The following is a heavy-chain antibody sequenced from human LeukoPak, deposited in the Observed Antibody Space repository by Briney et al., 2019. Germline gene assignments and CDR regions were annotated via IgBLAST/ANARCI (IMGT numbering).Heavy chain of an antibody. V-gene: IGHV3-23*01. CDR2: ISGGGGNT. J-gene: IGHJ4*02. CDR1: GFTFSSYA. CDR3: AKGGTTVKPYYFDY. D-gene: IGHD4-11*01. Sequence: GGSLRLSCAASGFTFSSYAMSWVRQAPEKGLEWVSAISGGGGNTYYADSVKGRFTISRDSSKNTLYLQMNSLRAEDTAVYYCAKGGTTVKPYYFDYWGQGTLVTVSS.